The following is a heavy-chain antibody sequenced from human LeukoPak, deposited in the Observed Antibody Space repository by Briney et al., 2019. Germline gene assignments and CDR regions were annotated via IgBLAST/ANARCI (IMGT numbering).Heavy chain of an antibody. V-gene: IGHV3-21*01. CDR3: ARDPQYYYDSSGYLELEPVDY. D-gene: IGHD3-22*01. CDR2: ISSSSSYI. Sequence: GGSLRLSCAASGFTFSSYSMNWVRQAPGKGLEWVSSISSSSSYIYYADSVKGRFTISRDNAKKSLYLQMNSLRAEDTAVYYCARDPQYYYDSSGYLELEPVDYWGQGTLVTVSS. CDR1: GFTFSSYS. J-gene: IGHJ4*02.